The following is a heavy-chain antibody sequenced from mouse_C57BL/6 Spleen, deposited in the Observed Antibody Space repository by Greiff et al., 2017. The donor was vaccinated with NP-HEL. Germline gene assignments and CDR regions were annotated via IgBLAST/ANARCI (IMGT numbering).Heavy chain of an antibody. J-gene: IGHJ2*01. CDR2: ITPNNGGT. D-gene: IGHD4-1*01. CDR3: ARYWDEGIGFDY. V-gene: IGHV1-18*01. CDR1: GYTFTDYN. Sequence: EVQLQQSGPELVKPGASVKIPCKASGYTFTDYNMDWVKQSPGKSLEWIGDITPNNGGTIYNQKFKGKATLTVDKSSSTAYMELRSLTSEDTAVYYCARYWDEGIGFDYWGQGTTLTVSS.